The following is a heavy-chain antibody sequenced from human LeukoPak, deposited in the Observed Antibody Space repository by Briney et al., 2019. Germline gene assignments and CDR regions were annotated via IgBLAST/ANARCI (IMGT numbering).Heavy chain of an antibody. D-gene: IGHD3-22*01. CDR3: AHWYYYDSSGYCGY. J-gene: IGHJ4*02. Sequence: ESGPTLVNPTQTLTLTCTFSGLSLSTSGVGVGWIRQPPGKALEWLALIYWDDDKRYSPSLKSRLTITKDTSKNQVVLTMTNMDPVDTATYYCAHWYYYDSSGYCGYWGQGTLVTVSS. CDR1: GLSLSTSGVG. CDR2: IYWDDDK. V-gene: IGHV2-5*02.